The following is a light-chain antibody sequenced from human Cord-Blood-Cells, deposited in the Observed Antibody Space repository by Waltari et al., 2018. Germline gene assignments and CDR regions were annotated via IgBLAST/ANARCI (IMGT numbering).Light chain of an antibody. CDR1: QDISNY. Sequence: DIQMTQSPSSLSASVGDRVSITCPASQDISNYLNWYQQKPGKAPKLLIYDASNLEKGVPSMFRGIGSGKDFTFTISSLQPEDIATYYGQQYDNLLTFGPGTKVDIK. J-gene: IGKJ3*01. CDR2: DAS. V-gene: IGKV1-33*01. CDR3: QQYDNLLT.